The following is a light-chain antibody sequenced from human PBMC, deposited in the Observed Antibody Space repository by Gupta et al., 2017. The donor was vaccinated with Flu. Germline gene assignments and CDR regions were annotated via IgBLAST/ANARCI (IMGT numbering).Light chain of an antibody. CDR2: DAS. V-gene: IGKV3-11*01. CDR3: QQRSNRPPYT. J-gene: IGKJ2*01. Sequence: ERAPLSGRASQSVGHFLAWYQQRPGQAPRLLIYDASTRATGIPARCSGRGSGTDFTLTISSLESEDFAVYYCQQRSNRPPYTFGQGTKLQIK. CDR1: QSVGHF.